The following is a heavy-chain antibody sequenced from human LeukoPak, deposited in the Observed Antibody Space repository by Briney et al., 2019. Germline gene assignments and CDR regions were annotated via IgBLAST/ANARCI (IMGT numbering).Heavy chain of an antibody. J-gene: IGHJ5*02. CDR2: IIPIFGTA. CDR1: GDTFSSYA. CDR3: ARDLVRGVIMEDWFDP. V-gene: IGHV1-69*01. D-gene: IGHD3-10*01. Sequence: SVKVSCKASGDTFSSYAISWVRQAPGQGLEWMGGIIPIFGTANYAQKFQGRVTITADESTSTAYMELSSLRSEDTAVYYCARDLVRGVIMEDWFDPWGQGTLVTVSS.